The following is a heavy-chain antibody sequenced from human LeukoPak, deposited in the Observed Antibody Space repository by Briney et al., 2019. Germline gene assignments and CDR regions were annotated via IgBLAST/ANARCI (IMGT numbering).Heavy chain of an antibody. CDR1: GGSISSSSYY. CDR3: ARHPDGGGGNSRYYYYYMDV. V-gene: IGHV4-39*01. D-gene: IGHD4-23*01. CDR2: IYYSGGT. J-gene: IGHJ6*03. Sequence: SETLSLTCTVSGGSISSSSYYWGWIRQPPGRGLEWIGSIYYSGGTYYNPSLKSRVTISVDTSKNQFSLKLSSVTAADTAVYYCARHPDGGGGNSRYYYYYMDVWGKGTTLTVSS.